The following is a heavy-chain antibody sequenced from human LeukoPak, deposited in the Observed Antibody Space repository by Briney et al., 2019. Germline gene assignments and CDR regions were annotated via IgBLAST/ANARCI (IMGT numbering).Heavy chain of an antibody. V-gene: IGHV4-59*01. CDR1: SGSISSYY. D-gene: IGHD6-13*01. CDR3: AGADSSSWYYYYYMDA. CDR2: TYYSGST. J-gene: IGHJ6*03. Sequence: SETLSLTCTVSSGSISSYYWSWIRQPPGKGLEWIGYTYYSGSTNYNPSLKSRVTISVDTSKNQFSLKLSSVTAADTAVYYCAGADSSSWYYYYYMDAWGKGTTVTVSS.